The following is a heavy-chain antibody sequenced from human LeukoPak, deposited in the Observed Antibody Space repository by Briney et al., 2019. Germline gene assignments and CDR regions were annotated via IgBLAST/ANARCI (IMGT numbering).Heavy chain of an antibody. J-gene: IGHJ6*03. Sequence: GGSLRLSCAASGFTFSSYWMSWVRQAPGKGLEWVANIKQDGSEKYYVDSVKGRFTISRDNAKNSLYLQMNSLRAEDMALYYCARSSQADYYYYMDVWGKGTTVTVSS. CDR2: IKQDGSEK. V-gene: IGHV3-7*03. CDR1: GFTFSSYW. D-gene: IGHD6-25*01. CDR3: ARSSQADYYYYMDV.